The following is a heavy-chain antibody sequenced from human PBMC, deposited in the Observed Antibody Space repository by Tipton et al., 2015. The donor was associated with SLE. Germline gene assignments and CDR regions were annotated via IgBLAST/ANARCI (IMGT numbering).Heavy chain of an antibody. CDR1: GGPISSGSHY. J-gene: IGHJ5*02. V-gene: IGHV4-39*07. Sequence: TLSLTCNVSGGPISSGSHYWGWIRQPPGKGLEWIGSIYYSGSTYYNPSLKSRLTISVDTSKNQFSLKLSSVTAADTAVYYCARQGSSGYFFQVWFDPWGQGTLVTVSS. CDR2: IYYSGST. D-gene: IGHD3-22*01. CDR3: ARQGSSGYFFQVWFDP.